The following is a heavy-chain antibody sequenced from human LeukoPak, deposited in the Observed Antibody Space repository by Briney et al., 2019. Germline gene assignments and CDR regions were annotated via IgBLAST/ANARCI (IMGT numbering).Heavy chain of an antibody. CDR2: INHSGST. V-gene: IGHV4-34*01. CDR1: GFTFSSYA. D-gene: IGHD3-22*01. Sequence: GSLRLSCAASGFTFSSYAMSWVRQPPGKGLEWIGEINHSGSTNYNPSLKSRVTISVDTSKNQFSLKLSSVTAADTAVYYCARDPPQYYYDSSGYYFDYWGQGTLVTVSS. J-gene: IGHJ4*02. CDR3: ARDPPQYYYDSSGYYFDY.